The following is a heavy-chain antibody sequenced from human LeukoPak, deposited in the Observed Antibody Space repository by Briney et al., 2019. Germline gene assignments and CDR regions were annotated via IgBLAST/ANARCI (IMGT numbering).Heavy chain of an antibody. CDR3: ARDRASGSPAGFDY. D-gene: IGHD3-10*01. Sequence: PGGSLRLSCAASGFTFSSYAVNWVRQAPGKGLEWVSAISSSGGTTYYADSVKGRFTISRDNSKNTLYLQMNSLRAEDTAVFYCARDRASGSPAGFDYWGQGTLVTVSS. CDR1: GFTFSSYA. V-gene: IGHV3-23*01. J-gene: IGHJ4*02. CDR2: ISSSGGTT.